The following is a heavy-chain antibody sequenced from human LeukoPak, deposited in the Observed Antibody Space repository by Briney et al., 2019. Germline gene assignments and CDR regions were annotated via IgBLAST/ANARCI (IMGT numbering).Heavy chain of an antibody. J-gene: IGHJ3*02. D-gene: IGHD3-10*01. CDR1: GFTFSSFA. Sequence: GGSLRLSCAASGFTFSSFAMNWVRQAPGKGLEWVSAVSGSGSNTYYADSVKGRFTISRDNSKNTLYLQMNSLRADDTAVYYCARDFLNYYGSGHPDAFDIWGQGTMVTVSS. CDR3: ARDFLNYYGSGHPDAFDI. CDR2: VSGSGSNT. V-gene: IGHV3-23*01.